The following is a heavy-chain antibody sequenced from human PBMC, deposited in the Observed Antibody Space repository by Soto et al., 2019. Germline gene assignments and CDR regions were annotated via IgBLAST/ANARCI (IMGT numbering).Heavy chain of an antibody. Sequence: VSVKVSCKASGYSFTSHVIHWLRQAHGQRLEWVGWIKPGTGDTKFLQEFQGRLTITRDTSATTAYMELSNLRSGDTAVYYCARGYYYDSSGYYFDNWGQGTLVTVSS. V-gene: IGHV1-3*01. CDR3: ARGYYYDSSGYYFDN. D-gene: IGHD3-22*01. CDR2: IKPGTGDT. CDR1: GYSFTSHV. J-gene: IGHJ4*02.